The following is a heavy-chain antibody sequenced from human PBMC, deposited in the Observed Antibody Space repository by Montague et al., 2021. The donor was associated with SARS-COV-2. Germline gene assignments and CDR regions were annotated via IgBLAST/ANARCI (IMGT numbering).Heavy chain of an antibody. Sequence: SLRLSCATSGFTFSRNSMNWVRQAPGKGLEWVSTISSDTLHTFYAESVEGRFTISRDNAKNELYLQMNSLRAEDMAVYYCARGGEIDVWAPFGHWGQGTLVTVSS. J-gene: IGHJ4*02. V-gene: IGHV3-21*01. CDR1: GFTFSRNS. CDR2: ISSDTLHT. CDR3: ARGGEIDVWAPFGH. D-gene: IGHD3-16*01.